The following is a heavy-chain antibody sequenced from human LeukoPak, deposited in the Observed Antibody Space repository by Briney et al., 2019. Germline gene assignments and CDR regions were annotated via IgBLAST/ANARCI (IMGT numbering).Heavy chain of an antibody. Sequence: RQSGPTLVKPTQTLTLTCTFSGFSLSTSGVGVGWIRQPPGKALEWLALIYWDDDKRYSPSLKSRLTITKDTSKNQVVLTMTNMDPVDTATYYCAHRLGVVAATNWFDPWGQGTLVTVSS. CDR2: IYWDDDK. CDR1: GFSLSTSGVG. V-gene: IGHV2-5*02. CDR3: AHRLGVVAATNWFDP. D-gene: IGHD2-15*01. J-gene: IGHJ5*02.